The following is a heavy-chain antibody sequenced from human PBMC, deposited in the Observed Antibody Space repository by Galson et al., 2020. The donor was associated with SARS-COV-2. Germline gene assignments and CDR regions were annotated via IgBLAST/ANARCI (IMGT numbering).Heavy chain of an antibody. CDR3: ARRLYGDFPFDY. CDR1: GGSLSSSSYY. V-gene: IGHV4-39*01. D-gene: IGHD4-17*01. J-gene: IGHJ4*02. CDR2: IYYNGST. Sequence: SETLSLTCTVSGGSLSSSSYYWGWVRQPPGKGLEWIGSIYYNGSTYYKPSLKSRVTISVDTSKNQFSLKLRSVTAADTAVYYCARRLYGDFPFDYWGQGTLVTVSS.